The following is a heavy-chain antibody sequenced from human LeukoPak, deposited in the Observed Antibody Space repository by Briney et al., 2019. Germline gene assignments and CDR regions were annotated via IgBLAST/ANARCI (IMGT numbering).Heavy chain of an antibody. V-gene: IGHV3-30*04. Sequence: QAGGSLRLSCAASGFTFSSYAMHWVRQAPGKGLEWLAVISYDVNIDYHADSVKGRFTISRDNSKNTMYLKMNSLRAEDTDIYYCAREHIAATGTGWFQPWGQGTLVTVSS. J-gene: IGHJ5*02. CDR3: AREHIAATGTGWFQP. D-gene: IGHD6-13*01. CDR2: ISYDVNID. CDR1: GFTFSSYA.